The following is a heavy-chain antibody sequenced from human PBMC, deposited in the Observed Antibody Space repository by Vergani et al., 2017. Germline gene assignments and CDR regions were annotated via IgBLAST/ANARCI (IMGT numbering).Heavy chain of an antibody. V-gene: IGHV4-59*12. CDR2: IYYSGST. J-gene: IGHJ2*01. Sequence: QVQLQESGPGLVKPSETLSLTCTVSGGSISSYYWSWIRQPPGKGLEWIGYIYYSGSTNYNPTLKSRVTISVDTSKNQFSLRLSSVTAADTAVYYCARDRRGWFGELLWKEDWYFDLWGRGTLVTVSS. CDR1: GGSISSYY. CDR3: ARDRRGWFGELLWKEDWYFDL. D-gene: IGHD3-10*01.